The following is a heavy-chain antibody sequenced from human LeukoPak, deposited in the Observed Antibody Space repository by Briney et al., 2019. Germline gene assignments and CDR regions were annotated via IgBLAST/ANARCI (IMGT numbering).Heavy chain of an antibody. CDR1: GGSISTYY. CDR2: IYDSGST. V-gene: IGHV4-59*01. Sequence: PSETLSLTCTVSGGSISTYYWSWIRQPPGKGLEWIGNIYDSGSTNYNPSLKSRVTISVDTSKSLFSLKLSSVTAADTAAYYCARGSWYFDLWGRGTLVTISS. J-gene: IGHJ2*01. CDR3: ARGSWYFDL.